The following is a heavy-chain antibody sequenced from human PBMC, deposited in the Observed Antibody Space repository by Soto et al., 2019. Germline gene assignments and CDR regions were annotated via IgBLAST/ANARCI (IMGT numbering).Heavy chain of an antibody. CDR3: ARTTNTGADY. CDR2: IDWDDEK. CDR1: GFALTSNEMR. J-gene: IGHJ4*02. D-gene: IGHD5-12*01. Sequence: SGPTLVNPTQTLTLTCTFSGFALTSNEMRVTWIRQPPGKALEWLARIDWDDEKFYSSSLRTRLTISKDSSKNQVVLTMTDMVPVDTATYYCARTTNTGADYWGQGTLVTVSS. V-gene: IGHV2-70*04.